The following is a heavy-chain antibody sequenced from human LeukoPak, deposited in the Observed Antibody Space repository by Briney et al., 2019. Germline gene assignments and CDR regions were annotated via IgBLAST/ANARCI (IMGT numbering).Heavy chain of an antibody. CDR2: FYYSGGT. Sequence: SETLSLTCSVSGVSISDNNFYWAWIRQPPGKGLGWIGIFYYSGGTYYNPSLQSRVIISGDTSKNLFSLHLRSATVADTAIYFCARMSFAFDPSFFDYWGHGALVPVSS. D-gene: IGHD3-3*01. J-gene: IGHJ4*01. CDR1: GVSISDNNFY. V-gene: IGHV4-39*01. CDR3: ARMSFAFDPSFFDY.